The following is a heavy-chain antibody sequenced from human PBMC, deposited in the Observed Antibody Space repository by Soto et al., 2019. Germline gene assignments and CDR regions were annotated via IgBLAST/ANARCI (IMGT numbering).Heavy chain of an antibody. Sequence: QVQLVQSGAEVKKPGASVKFSCRVPGYTLSSEVVTWGRRAAAQGLEWMGWMNPERGNTGFAQKFQGNVPMTSNTSMNTAYMELSSLTYEDTAVYFCAKGSWRGYCSDTSCYTINYWGQGTLVTVSS. D-gene: IGHD2-2*02. V-gene: IGHV1-8*01. CDR2: MNPERGNT. CDR1: GYTLSSEV. CDR3: AKGSWRGYCSDTSCYTINY. J-gene: IGHJ4*02.